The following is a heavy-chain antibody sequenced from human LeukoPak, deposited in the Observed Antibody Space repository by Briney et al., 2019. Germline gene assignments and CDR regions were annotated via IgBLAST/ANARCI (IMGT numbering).Heavy chain of an antibody. J-gene: IGHJ5*02. CDR3: ARGLEWLTRRHTWFDP. V-gene: IGHV1-18*01. CDR2: ISAYNGNT. CDR1: GYTFTSYA. Sequence: ASVKASCKASGYTFTSYAISWVRQAPGQGLEWMGWISAYNGNTNFAQKLQGRVTMTTDTSTRTAYMELRSLRSDDTAVYYCARGLEWLTRRHTWFDPWGQGTLVTVSS. D-gene: IGHD3-3*01.